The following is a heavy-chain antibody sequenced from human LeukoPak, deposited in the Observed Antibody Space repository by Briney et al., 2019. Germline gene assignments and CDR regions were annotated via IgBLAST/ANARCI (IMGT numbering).Heavy chain of an antibody. CDR3: ARGRYYDSSPTY. Sequence: SETLSLTCTVSGGSISSYQWSWIRQPPGKGLEWIGEINHSGSTNYNPSLKSRVTISVDTSKNQFSLKLSSVTAADTAVYYCARGRYYDSSPTYWGQGTLVTVSS. CDR1: GGSISSYQ. CDR2: INHSGST. D-gene: IGHD3-22*01. V-gene: IGHV4-34*01. J-gene: IGHJ4*02.